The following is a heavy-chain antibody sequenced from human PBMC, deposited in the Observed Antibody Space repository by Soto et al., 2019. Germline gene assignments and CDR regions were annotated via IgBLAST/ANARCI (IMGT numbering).Heavy chain of an antibody. J-gene: IGHJ4*02. D-gene: IGHD1-7*01. CDR3: TTSHAGELNN. V-gene: IGHV4-4*02. CDR2: IFESGAI. CDR1: GGSISSSSW. Sequence: QVQLKESGPGLVKPSGTLSLTCAVSGGSISSSSWWTWVRQSPGKGLEWIGEIFESGAINYNPSLKSRLTMSVDKSKNQFSLNLSSLTAADTAVYFCTTSHAGELNNWGQGTLVTVSS.